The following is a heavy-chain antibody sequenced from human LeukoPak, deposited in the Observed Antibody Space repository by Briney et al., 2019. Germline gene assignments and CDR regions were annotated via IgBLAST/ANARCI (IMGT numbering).Heavy chain of an antibody. J-gene: IGHJ6*02. CDR3: ARDRDSSGWYYYYGMDV. CDR2: IREDESEI. V-gene: IGHV3-7*01. CDR1: GFTFSSYG. Sequence: GGSLRLSCAASGFTFSSYGMDWVRQAPGKGLEWLANIREDESEINYVDSVKGRFTISRDNARNSLYLQMTSLRPEDTAVYYCARDRDSSGWYYYYGMDVWGQGTTVTVSS. D-gene: IGHD6-19*01.